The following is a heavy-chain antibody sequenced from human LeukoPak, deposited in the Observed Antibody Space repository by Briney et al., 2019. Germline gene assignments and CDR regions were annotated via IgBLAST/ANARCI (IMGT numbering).Heavy chain of an antibody. CDR2: IYYSGST. Sequence: PSETLSLTCTVSGGSISSYYWSWIRQPPGKGLVWIGYIYYSGSTNYNPSLKSRVTISVDTSKNQFSLKLSSVTAADTAVYYCARYGSGSYSFGMDVWGQGTTVTVSS. D-gene: IGHD3-10*01. CDR3: ARYGSGSYSFGMDV. J-gene: IGHJ6*02. V-gene: IGHV4-59*08. CDR1: GGSISSYY.